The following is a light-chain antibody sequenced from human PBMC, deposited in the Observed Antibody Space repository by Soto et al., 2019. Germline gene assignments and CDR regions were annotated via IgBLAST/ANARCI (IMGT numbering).Light chain of an antibody. Sequence: EIVVTQSPATLSVSPGERATLSCRASQSISINLAWYQQKPGQAPRLLIYGASTRATGIPARFSGSGSGTEFTLTISSLQSEDFAVYYCQQYNNWPMYTFGQGTKLEIK. V-gene: IGKV3-15*01. J-gene: IGKJ2*01. CDR3: QQYNNWPMYT. CDR1: QSISIN. CDR2: GAS.